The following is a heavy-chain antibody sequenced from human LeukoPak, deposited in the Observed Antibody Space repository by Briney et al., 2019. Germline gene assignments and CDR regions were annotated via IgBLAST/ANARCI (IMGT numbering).Heavy chain of an antibody. Sequence: SETLSLTCTVSGGSISGFYWSWIRQPPGKGLEWIGYISYSGNTNYNPSLKSRVTISVDTSKNQLSLKLSSVTAADTAVYYCARSNWDTYYFDYWGQGTLVTVSS. D-gene: IGHD7-27*01. V-gene: IGHV4-59*08. CDR3: ARSNWDTYYFDY. J-gene: IGHJ4*02. CDR2: ISYSGNT. CDR1: GGSISGFY.